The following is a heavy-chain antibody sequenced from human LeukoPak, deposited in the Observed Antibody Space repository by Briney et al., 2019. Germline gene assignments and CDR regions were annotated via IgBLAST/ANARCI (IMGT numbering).Heavy chain of an antibody. V-gene: IGHV3-23*01. CDR3: AKRGVVIRVILVGLHKEAYYFDS. J-gene: IGHJ4*02. D-gene: IGHD3-22*01. CDR2: ISGSGGST. Sequence: GGSLRLSCAVSGITLSNYGMSWVRQAPGRGLEWVAGISGSGGSTNYADSVKGRFTISRANPKNTLYLQMNSLRAEDTAVYFCAKRGVVIRVILVGLHKEAYYFDSWGQGALVTVSS. CDR1: GITLSNYG.